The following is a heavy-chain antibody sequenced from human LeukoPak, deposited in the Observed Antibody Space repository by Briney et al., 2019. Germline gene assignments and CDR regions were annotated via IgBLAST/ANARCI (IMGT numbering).Heavy chain of an antibody. CDR2: IGHDGTYK. V-gene: IGHV3-33*01. CDR3: ARDFRVGSYFDY. D-gene: IGHD3-16*01. CDR1: GFTFGTFG. Sequence: GRSLRLSCAASGFTFGTFGTHWVRQAPGKGLEWVAVIGHDGTYKNYADSVKGRFTISRDNSKNTLYLQMDSLRAEDTAVYYCARDFRVGSYFDYWGQGTLATVSS. J-gene: IGHJ4*02.